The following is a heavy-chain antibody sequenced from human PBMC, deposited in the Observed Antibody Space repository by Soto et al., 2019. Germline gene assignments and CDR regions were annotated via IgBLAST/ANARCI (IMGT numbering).Heavy chain of an antibody. V-gene: IGHV3-21*01. CDR1: GFTFSSYS. D-gene: IGHD3-3*01. Sequence: GGSLRLSCAASGFTFSSYSMNWVRQAPGKGLGWVSSISSSSSYIYYADSVKGRFTISRDNAKNSLYLQMNSLRAEDTAVYYCARDLLVGARFLYYYYYGMDVWGQGTTVTVSS. CDR3: ARDLLVGARFLYYYYYGMDV. CDR2: ISSSSSYI. J-gene: IGHJ6*02.